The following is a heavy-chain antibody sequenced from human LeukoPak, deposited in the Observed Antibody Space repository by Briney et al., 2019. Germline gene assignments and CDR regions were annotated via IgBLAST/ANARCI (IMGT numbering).Heavy chain of an antibody. CDR3: ATSYDYGDYDDY. CDR1: GYTFTSYD. J-gene: IGHJ4*02. CDR2: TNPNSGNT. Sequence: ASVKVSCKASGYTFTSYDINWVRQATGQGLEWMGWTNPNSGNTGYAQKFQGRVSMTRNTSISTAYMELSSLRSEDTAVYYCATSYDYGDYDDYWGQGTLVTVSS. V-gene: IGHV1-8*01. D-gene: IGHD4-17*01.